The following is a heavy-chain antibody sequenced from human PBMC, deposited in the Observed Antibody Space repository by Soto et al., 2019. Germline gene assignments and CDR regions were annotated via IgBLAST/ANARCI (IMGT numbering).Heavy chain of an antibody. CDR3: ARQKVSRFYGEVDFFDY. Sequence: PSETLSLTCTVSGGSISSSSYYWGWIRQPPGKGLEWIGSIYYSGSTYYNPSLKSRVTISVDTSKNQFSLKLSSVTAADTAVYYCARQKVSRFYGEVDFFDYWGLGTLVTVSS. D-gene: IGHD4-17*01. J-gene: IGHJ4*02. CDR1: GGSISSSSYY. V-gene: IGHV4-39*01. CDR2: IYYSGST.